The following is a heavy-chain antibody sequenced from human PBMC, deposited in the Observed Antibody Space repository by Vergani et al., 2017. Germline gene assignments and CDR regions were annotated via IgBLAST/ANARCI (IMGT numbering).Heavy chain of an antibody. CDR3: ARGNPYVDFDI. CDR2: IYYTGTT. D-gene: IGHD3-16*01. Sequence: QLQLQESGPGLVKPSETLSLTCTVSGVSIGSNSYYWGWIRQPPGKGLEWIGTIYYTGTTYYNEAHKSRLTISVDTSRNQISLKLTSVTATDTAIYFCARGNPYVDFDIWGQGTMITVSS. J-gene: IGHJ3*02. CDR1: GVSIGSNSYY. V-gene: IGHV4-39*02.